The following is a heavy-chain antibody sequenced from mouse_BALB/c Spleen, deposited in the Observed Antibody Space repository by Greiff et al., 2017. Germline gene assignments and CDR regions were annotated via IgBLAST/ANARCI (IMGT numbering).Heavy chain of an antibody. D-gene: IGHD2-10*02. V-gene: IGHV5-17*02. J-gene: IGHJ4*01. Sequence: EVKLVESGGGLVQPGGSRKLSCAASGFTFSSFGMHWVRQAPEKGLEWVAYISSGSSTIYYADTVKGRFTISRDNPKSTLFLQMTSLRSEDTAMYYCARSRYGNYYYYAMDYWGQGTSVTVSS. CDR3: ARSRYGNYYYYAMDY. CDR1: GFTFSSFG. CDR2: ISSGSSTI.